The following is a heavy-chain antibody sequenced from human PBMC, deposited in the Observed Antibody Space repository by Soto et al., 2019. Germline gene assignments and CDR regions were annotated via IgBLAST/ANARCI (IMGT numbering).Heavy chain of an antibody. CDR3: ARVPVGAYGKFDP. CDR2: INPDGSRI. D-gene: IGHD2-8*02. Sequence: EVQLVESGGGLVQAGGSLRLSCAASGFALSSYWMHWVRRVPGKGLVWVSRINPDGSRIEYADSVRGRFTISRDNAKNTLFLQMNNLRAEDTALYHCARVPVGAYGKFDPWGQGTLVTVSS. CDR1: GFALSSYW. J-gene: IGHJ5*02. V-gene: IGHV3-74*03.